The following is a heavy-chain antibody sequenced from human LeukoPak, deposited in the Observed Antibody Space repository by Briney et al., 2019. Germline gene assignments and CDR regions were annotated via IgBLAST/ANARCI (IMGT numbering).Heavy chain of an antibody. CDR2: INPSSGGT. J-gene: IGHJ4*02. CDR3: ARGLGLNY. V-gene: IGHV1-2*02. CDR1: GYSLNAYY. Sequence: ASVKVSCKASGYSLNAYYIHWVRQAPGQGLEWMGWINPSSGGTKYAQKFQGRVTMARDTSISTTYMELTRLTSDDTAVYYCARGLGLNYWGQGTLVTASS. D-gene: IGHD4-11*01.